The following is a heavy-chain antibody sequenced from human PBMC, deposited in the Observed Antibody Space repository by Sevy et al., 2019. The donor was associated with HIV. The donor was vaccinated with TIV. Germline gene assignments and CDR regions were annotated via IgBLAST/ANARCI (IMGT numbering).Heavy chain of an antibody. CDR3: AGDRNNFDSSGYPKGMDV. CDR2: TSTYNGNT. V-gene: IGHV1-18*01. D-gene: IGHD3-22*01. Sequence: ASVKVSCKASGYTFTRYGITWVRQAPGQGLEWMGWTSTYNGNTNYAQKVQGRVTMTTDMSTGQAYMELRSLKSDDTAMYYCAGDRNNFDSSGYPKGMDVWGQGTTVTVSS. J-gene: IGHJ6*02. CDR1: GYTFTRYG.